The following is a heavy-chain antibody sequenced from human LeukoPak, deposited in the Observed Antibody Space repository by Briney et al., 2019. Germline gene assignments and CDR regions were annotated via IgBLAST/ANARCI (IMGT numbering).Heavy chain of an antibody. J-gene: IGHJ1*01. CDR1: GGSISRGSYF. D-gene: IGHD6-6*01. CDR2: IYYSGST. V-gene: IGHV4-61*10. CDR3: ARGNSSSSGEYFQH. Sequence: PSETLSLTCTVSGGSISRGSYFWSWIRQPAGKGLEWIGYIYYSGSTNYNPSLKSRVTISVDTSKNQFSLKLSSVTAADTAVYYCARGNSSSSGEYFQHWGQGTLVTVSS.